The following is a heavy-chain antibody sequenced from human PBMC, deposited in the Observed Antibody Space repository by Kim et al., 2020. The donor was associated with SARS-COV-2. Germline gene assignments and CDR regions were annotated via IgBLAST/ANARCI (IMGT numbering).Heavy chain of an antibody. CDR2: INWNAGST. Sequence: GGSLRLSCEASGYTFRDYGMGWVRQAPGKGLEWVSGINWNAGSTGYADSVKGRFTISRDNAENSLYLQMNSLRAEDTALYYCARELKVYDSSGCVYWGQGTLVTVSS. D-gene: IGHD3-22*01. CDR1: GYTFRDYG. V-gene: IGHV3-20*04. J-gene: IGHJ4*02. CDR3: ARELKVYDSSGCVY.